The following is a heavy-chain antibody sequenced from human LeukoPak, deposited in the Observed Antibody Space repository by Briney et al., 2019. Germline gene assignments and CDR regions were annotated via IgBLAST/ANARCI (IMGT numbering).Heavy chain of an antibody. Sequence: ASVKVSCKASGYTFTGYSLHWVRQAPGQGLEWMAWINPDSGATKYAQKCQDRVTMTRDTAINTTYMELTRLTSDDTAVYYCARSRYNWNAIWFDPWGQGSLVSVSS. V-gene: IGHV1-2*02. CDR2: INPDSGAT. J-gene: IGHJ5*02. D-gene: IGHD1-1*01. CDR3: ARSRYNWNAIWFDP. CDR1: GYTFTGYS.